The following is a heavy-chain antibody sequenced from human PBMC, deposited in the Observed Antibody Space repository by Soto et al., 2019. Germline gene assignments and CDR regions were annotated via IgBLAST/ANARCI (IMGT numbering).Heavy chain of an antibody. CDR2: IDPSDSYT. CDR3: VRLESNYDAGGPDGMDV. D-gene: IGHD4-4*01. V-gene: IGHV5-10-1*01. CDR1: GYSFTSYW. J-gene: IGHJ6*02. Sequence: PGESLKISCKGSGYSFTSYWISWVRQMPGKGLEWMGRIDPSDSYTNYSPSFQGHVTISADKSISTAYLQWSSLKASDTAMYYYVRLESNYDAGGPDGMDVWGQGTTVTVSS.